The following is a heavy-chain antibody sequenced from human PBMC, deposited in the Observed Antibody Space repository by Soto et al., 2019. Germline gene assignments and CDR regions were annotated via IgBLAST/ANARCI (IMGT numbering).Heavy chain of an antibody. CDR2: ISPNKDKT. Sequence: ASVKVSCKTSGYSFSSIGVSWVRQAPGQGLEWMGWISPNKDKTYYAQRLQGRVTMTTDTSTSTAYMELRSLRSDDTAVYFCARDLDASGIHYPIYLCRGALLTASS. D-gene: IGHD3-10*01. J-gene: IGHJ4*02. CDR3: ARDLDASGIHYPIY. V-gene: IGHV1-18*01. CDR1: GYSFSSIG.